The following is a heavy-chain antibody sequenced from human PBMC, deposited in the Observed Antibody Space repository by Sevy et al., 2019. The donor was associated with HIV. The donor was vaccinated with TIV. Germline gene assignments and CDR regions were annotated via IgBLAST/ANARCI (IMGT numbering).Heavy chain of an antibody. CDR2: FGIAGDT. CDR3: ARKSTSYSHFDY. J-gene: IGHJ4*02. Sequence: GGSLRLSCAASGFTFSFYDMHWVRQATGKGLEWVSGFGIAGDTYYAGSVKGRFTISRDNAKNSLYLQMISLRAGDTAVYYCARKSTSYSHFDYWGQGTLVTVSS. V-gene: IGHV3-13*01. CDR1: GFTFSFYD. D-gene: IGHD1-26*01.